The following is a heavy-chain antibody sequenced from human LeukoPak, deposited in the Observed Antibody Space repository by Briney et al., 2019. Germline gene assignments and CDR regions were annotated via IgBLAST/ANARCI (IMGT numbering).Heavy chain of an antibody. CDR2: IYYSGST. CDR1: GGSISSYY. CDR3: ARDRKAGLFDY. V-gene: IGHV4-59*01. J-gene: IGHJ4*02. Sequence: PSETLSLTCTVSGGSISSYYWSWIRQPPGKGLEWIGYIYYSGSTNYNPSLKSRVTISVDTSKNQFSLKLSSVTAADTAVHYCARDRKAGLFDYWGQGTLVTVSS. D-gene: IGHD1-14*01.